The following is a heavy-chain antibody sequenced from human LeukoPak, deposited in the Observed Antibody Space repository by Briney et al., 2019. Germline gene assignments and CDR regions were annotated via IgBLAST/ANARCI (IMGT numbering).Heavy chain of an antibody. J-gene: IGHJ5*02. CDR2: INPNSGGT. D-gene: IGHD3-16*01. CDR1: GYTFTGYY. Sequence: ASVKVSCKASGYTFTGYYMHWARQAPGQGLEWMGWINPNSGGTNYAQKFQGRVTMTRDTSISTAYMELSRLRSDDTAVYYCARRGNGGDWFDPWGQGTLVTVSS. CDR3: ARRGNGGDWFDP. V-gene: IGHV1-2*02.